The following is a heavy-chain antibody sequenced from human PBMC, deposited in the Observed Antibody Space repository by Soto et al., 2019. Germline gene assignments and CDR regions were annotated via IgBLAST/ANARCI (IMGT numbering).Heavy chain of an antibody. J-gene: IGHJ6*02. CDR1: GGSISSGGYY. D-gene: IGHD6-13*01. CDR2: IYYSGST. V-gene: IGHV4-31*03. CDR3: ARTTDSSSWYVGYYYGMDV. Sequence: SETLSLTCTVSGGSISSGGYYWSWIRQHPGKGLEWIGYIYYSGSTYYNPSLKSRVTISVDTSKNQFSLKLSSVTAADTAVYYCARTTDSSSWYVGYYYGMDVWGQGTTVTVSS.